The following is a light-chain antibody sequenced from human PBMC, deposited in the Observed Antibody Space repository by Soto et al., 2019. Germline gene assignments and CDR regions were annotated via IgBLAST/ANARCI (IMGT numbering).Light chain of an antibody. CDR3: LQDYNYPFT. CDR2: AAF. CDR1: QGIRND. V-gene: IGKV1-6*01. J-gene: IGKJ3*01. Sequence: AIQMTQSPSSLSASVGVRVTITCRASQGIRNDLGWYQQNPGKAPKLLIYAAFSLQSGVPSRFSGSGSGTDFTLTISSLQPEDFATYYCLQDYNYPFTFGPGTKVDIK.